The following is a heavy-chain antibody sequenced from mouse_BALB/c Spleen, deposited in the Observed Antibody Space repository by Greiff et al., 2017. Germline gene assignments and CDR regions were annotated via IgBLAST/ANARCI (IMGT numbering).Heavy chain of an antibody. V-gene: IGHV5-6*01. Sequence: EVMLVESGGDLVKPGGSLKLSCAASGFTFSSYGMSWVRQTPDKRLEWVATISSGGSYTYYPDSVKGRFTISRDNAKNTLYLQMSSLKSDDTAMYYCAHKLSCAMDYWGQGTSVTVSS. CDR3: AHKLSCAMDY. CDR1: GFTFSSYG. J-gene: IGHJ4*01. CDR2: ISSGGSYT.